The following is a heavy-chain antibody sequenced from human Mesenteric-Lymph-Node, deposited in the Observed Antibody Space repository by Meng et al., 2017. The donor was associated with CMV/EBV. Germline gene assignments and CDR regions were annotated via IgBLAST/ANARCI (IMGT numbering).Heavy chain of an antibody. D-gene: IGHD5-18*01. CDR1: GFTFSDHY. V-gene: IGHV3-53*01. Sequence: GESLKISCAASGFTFSDHYMDWVRQAPGKGLEWVSTIDSSDRTYYADSVKGRFTISRDNSMNTLHLQMNSLRAEDTAVYYCAKSLVDTAMDLDEWGQETLVTVSS. CDR2: IDSSDRT. J-gene: IGHJ4*02. CDR3: AKSLVDTAMDLDE.